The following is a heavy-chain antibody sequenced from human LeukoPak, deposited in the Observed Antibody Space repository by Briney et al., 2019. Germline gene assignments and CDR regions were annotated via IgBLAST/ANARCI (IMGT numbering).Heavy chain of an antibody. J-gene: IGHJ4*02. V-gene: IGHV4-39*07. Sequence: SETLSLTCTVSGGSISNSSYYWGWIRQPPGKGLEWIGSMYYSGSTNYNPSLKSRVTISVDTSKNQFSLKLSSVTAADTAVYYCARGAGLVGYFDYWGQGTLVTVSS. CDR1: GGSISNSSYY. CDR2: MYYSGST. CDR3: ARGAGLVGYFDY. D-gene: IGHD6-13*01.